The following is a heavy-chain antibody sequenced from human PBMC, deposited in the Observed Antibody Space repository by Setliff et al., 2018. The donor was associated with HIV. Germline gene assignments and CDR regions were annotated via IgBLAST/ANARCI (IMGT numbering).Heavy chain of an antibody. V-gene: IGHV4-39*07. CDR2: MYYSGST. CDR3: ATEFGPVLDWFDP. D-gene: IGHD3-10*01. J-gene: IGHJ5*02. CDR1: GGSINSTSYY. Sequence: SETLSLTCTVSGGSINSTSYYWGWIRQPPGKGLEWIGSMYYSGSTYYNPSLKSRVTISVDTSKNQFSLKLSSVTAADTAVYYCATEFGPVLDWFDPWGQGTLVTVSS.